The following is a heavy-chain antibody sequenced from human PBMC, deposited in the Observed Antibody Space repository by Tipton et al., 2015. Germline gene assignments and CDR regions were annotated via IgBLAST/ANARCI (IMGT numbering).Heavy chain of an antibody. Sequence: SLRLSCAASGFTFSRYAMHWVRQAPGKGLEWVALIWFDGSNKHYADSVKGRFTISRDNSENTVYLQMNSLRADDTAVYYCARYGGDGMDVWGQGTTVTVSS. D-gene: IGHD4-23*01. J-gene: IGHJ6*02. V-gene: IGHV3-33*01. CDR3: ARYGGDGMDV. CDR2: IWFDGSNK. CDR1: GFTFSRYA.